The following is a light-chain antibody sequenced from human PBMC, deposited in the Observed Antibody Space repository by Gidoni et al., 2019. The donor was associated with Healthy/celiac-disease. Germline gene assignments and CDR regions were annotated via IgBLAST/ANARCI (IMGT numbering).Light chain of an antibody. CDR2: DAS. Sequence: EIVLTQSPATLSLSPGERATLSCRASQSVSSYLAWYQQKPGQAPSLLIYDASNRATGIPARFSGSGSGTDFTLTISSLEPEDFAVYYCQQRSNWPGLTFGQGTRLEI. V-gene: IGKV3-11*01. CDR1: QSVSSY. J-gene: IGKJ5*01. CDR3: QQRSNWPGLT.